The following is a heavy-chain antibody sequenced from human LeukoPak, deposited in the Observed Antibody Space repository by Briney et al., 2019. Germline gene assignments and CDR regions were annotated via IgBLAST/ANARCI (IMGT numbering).Heavy chain of an antibody. CDR1: GGSIGSYY. J-gene: IGHJ4*02. Sequence: TSETLSLTCTVSGGSIGSYYWSWIRQPPGKGLEWIGYIYYSGSTNYNPSLKSRVTISVDTSKNQFSLKLSSVTAADTAVYYCAGSIGAVAGPFDYWGQGTLVTVSS. CDR3: AGSIGAVAGPFDY. D-gene: IGHD6-19*01. CDR2: IYYSGST. V-gene: IGHV4-59*01.